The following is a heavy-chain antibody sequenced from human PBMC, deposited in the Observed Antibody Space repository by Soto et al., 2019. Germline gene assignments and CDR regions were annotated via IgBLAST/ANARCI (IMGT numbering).Heavy chain of an antibody. CDR2: ISGDGGGT. J-gene: IGHJ4*02. D-gene: IGHD3-3*01. Sequence: EVQLLESGGGLIQPGGSLRLSCAASGFTFSSFGMNWVRQAPGKGLEWVSTISGDGGGTYYADSVKGRITIFRDNSKNTLYLHMHSMRVEDTAVYYCAKALRFWNSYVHYFDYWGQGIRVTVSS. CDR1: GFTFSSFG. V-gene: IGHV3-23*01. CDR3: AKALRFWNSYVHYFDY.